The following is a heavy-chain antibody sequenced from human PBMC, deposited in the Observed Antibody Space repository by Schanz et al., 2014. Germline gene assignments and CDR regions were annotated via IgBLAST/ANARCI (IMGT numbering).Heavy chain of an antibody. D-gene: IGHD3-3*01. CDR1: GYTFTTYY. Sequence: QVQLVQSGAEVKKPGASVKVSCKASGYTFTTYYIHWVRQAPGQGLEWMGIINPNSGGTNYAQKFQGRVTMTRDMSINTAYMELSRLRSDDSAVYYCASDFWSGYSHYYYGLDVWGQGTTVTVSS. CDR2: INPNSGGT. CDR3: ASDFWSGYSHYYYGLDV. J-gene: IGHJ6*02. V-gene: IGHV1-2*02.